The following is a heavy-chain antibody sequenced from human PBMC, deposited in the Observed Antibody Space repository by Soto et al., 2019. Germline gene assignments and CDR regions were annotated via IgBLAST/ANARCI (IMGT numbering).Heavy chain of an antibody. Sequence: QVQVVQSGDEVKETGASVRVSCKTSGYSFTAYGISWVRQAPGQGLEWMGWISCYNGKTKYAQKVQGRVTMTTDTSTSTAYVEVRSLISDATAIYYCVRDAPPPELRFLEWHNYDYDGMDVWGQGTTVTVSS. V-gene: IGHV1-18*01. CDR3: VRDAPPPELRFLEWHNYDYDGMDV. CDR1: GYSFTAYG. D-gene: IGHD3-3*01. J-gene: IGHJ6*02. CDR2: ISCYNGKT.